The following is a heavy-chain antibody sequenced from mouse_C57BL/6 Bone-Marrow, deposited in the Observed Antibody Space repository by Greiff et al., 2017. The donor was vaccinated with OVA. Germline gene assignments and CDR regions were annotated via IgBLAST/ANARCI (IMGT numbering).Heavy chain of an antibody. D-gene: IGHD1-1*01. CDR1: GFSLTSYA. J-gene: IGHJ2*01. Sequence: VQLQESGPGLVAPSQSLSITCTVSGFSLTSYAISWVRQPPGKGLEWLGVIWTGGGTNYNSALKSRLSISTDNSKSQVFLKMNSLQTDDTARYYCARKYYGSIDVCFDYWGQGTTRTVSS. CDR2: IWTGGGT. CDR3: ARKYYGSIDVCFDY. V-gene: IGHV2-9-1*01.